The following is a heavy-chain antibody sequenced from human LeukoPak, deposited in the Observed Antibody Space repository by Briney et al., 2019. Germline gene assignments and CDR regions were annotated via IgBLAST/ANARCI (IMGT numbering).Heavy chain of an antibody. D-gene: IGHD4-17*01. V-gene: IGHV3-23*01. J-gene: IGHJ4*02. CDR1: GFPFNTYV. CDR3: AKDRTTVTTPHY. CDR2: INGGGSNT. Sequence: GGSLRLSCAASGFPFNTYVMSWVRQAPGKGLEWVSAINGGGSNTYYADSVKGRFTISRDNSKNMVYLQMNNLRADDTAVYYCAKDRTTVTTPHYWGQGTLVTVSS.